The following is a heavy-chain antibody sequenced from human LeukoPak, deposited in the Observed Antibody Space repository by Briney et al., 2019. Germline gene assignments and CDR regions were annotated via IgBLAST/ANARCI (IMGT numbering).Heavy chain of an antibody. V-gene: IGHV3-23*01. J-gene: IGHJ4*02. D-gene: IGHD3-10*01. CDR3: ATLSSGGSRSYHHY. Sequence: SGGSLRLSCASSGFTYSNFGMSWVRQAPGKGLEWVSSISAGGSGTYFADSVKGRFRISRDNSKSTLFLQMNSLRVEDTAIYYCATLSSGGSRSYHHYWGEGT. CDR1: GFTYSNFG. CDR2: ISAGGSGT.